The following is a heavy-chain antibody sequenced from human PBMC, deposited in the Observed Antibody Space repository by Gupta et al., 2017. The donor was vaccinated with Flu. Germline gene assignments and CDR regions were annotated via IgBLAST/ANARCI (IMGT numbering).Heavy chain of an antibody. CDR3: ARDGDLWESTPYGYLDL. J-gene: IGHJ2*01. CDR2: IKKDGSEK. V-gene: IGHV3-7*01. Sequence: PGKGLEGVANIKKDGSEKSYVDSVKDRFTISRDNGKNSWYMQMNSLTAEDTAVYYCARDGDLWESTPYGYLDLWGRGTLVSVSS. D-gene: IGHD1-26*01.